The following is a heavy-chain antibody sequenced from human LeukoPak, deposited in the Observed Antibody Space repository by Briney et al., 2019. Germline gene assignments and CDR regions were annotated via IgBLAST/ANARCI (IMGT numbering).Heavy chain of an antibody. CDR3: ARSVPYYYDGSARGAFDI. J-gene: IGHJ3*02. CDR1: GGSISSSTFY. CDR2: IYYSGST. Sequence: PSETLSLTCTVSGGSISSSTFYWGWIRQPPGKGLEWIGTIYYSGSTFYNPPLKSRVTISVDTSKKQFSLKLSSVTAADTAVYYCARSVPYYYDGSARGAFDIWGQGTMVTVSS. D-gene: IGHD3-22*01. V-gene: IGHV4-39*07.